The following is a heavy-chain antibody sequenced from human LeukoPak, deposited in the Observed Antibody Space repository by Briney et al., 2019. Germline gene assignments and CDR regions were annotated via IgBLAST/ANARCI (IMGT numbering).Heavy chain of an antibody. V-gene: IGHV3-30*14. J-gene: IGHJ4*02. CDR2: ISYDGNNK. CDR3: AGGGGYFDY. D-gene: IGHD3-16*01. Sequence: GGSPRLSCGASGFIFSSHWMSWVRQAPGKGLEWVTVISYDGNNKYYADSVKGRFTISRDNSKNALYLQMNSLKAEDTAIYYCAGGGGYFDYWGPGTLVTVSS. CDR1: GFIFSSHW.